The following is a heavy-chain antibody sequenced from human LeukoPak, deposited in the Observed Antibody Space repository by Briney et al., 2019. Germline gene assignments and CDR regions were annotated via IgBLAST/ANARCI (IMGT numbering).Heavy chain of an antibody. CDR3: ARGGVYSYGTFDY. D-gene: IGHD5-18*01. CDR2: INSDGSST. V-gene: IGHV3-74*01. CDR1: GFTFSNYW. J-gene: IGHJ4*02. Sequence: GGSLRLSCAASGFTFSNYWMHWVRQAPGNGLVWVSRINSDGSSTSYADSVKGRFTISRDNAKNTLYLQMNSLTAEDTAVYYCARGGVYSYGTFDYWGQGTLVTVSS.